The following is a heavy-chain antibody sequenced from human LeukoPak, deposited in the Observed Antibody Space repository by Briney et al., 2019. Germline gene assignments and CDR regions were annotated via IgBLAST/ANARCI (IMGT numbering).Heavy chain of an antibody. J-gene: IGHJ5*02. D-gene: IGHD3-10*01. CDR2: IYHSGST. Sequence: SETLSLTCTVSGYSISCGYYWGWIRQPPGKGLEWIGSIYHSGSTYYNPSLKSRVTISVDTSKNQFSLKRSSVTAADTAVYYCARELVSLLSTKLLWFGESWGQGTLVTVSS. V-gene: IGHV4-38-2*02. CDR1: GYSISCGYY. CDR3: ARELVSLLSTKLLWFGES.